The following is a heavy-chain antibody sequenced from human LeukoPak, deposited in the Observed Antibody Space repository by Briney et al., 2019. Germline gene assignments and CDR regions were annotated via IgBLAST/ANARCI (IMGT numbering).Heavy chain of an antibody. Sequence: PSETLSPTCTLPGGSLSSSSYYWGWIRQPPGKGLEWLVSIYYSGSNSYNTSLKSRVTISVDTSKNQFSLKLSSVTAADTAVYYCAKRTGRGWHYFDYWGQGTLVTVSS. CDR3: AKRTGRGWHYFDY. V-gene: IGHV4-39*01. D-gene: IGHD6-19*01. J-gene: IGHJ4*02. CDR1: GGSLSSSSYY. CDR2: IYYSGSN.